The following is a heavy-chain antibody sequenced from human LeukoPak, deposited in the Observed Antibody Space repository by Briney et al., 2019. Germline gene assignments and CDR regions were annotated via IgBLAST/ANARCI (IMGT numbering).Heavy chain of an antibody. D-gene: IGHD3-22*01. CDR2: INWKGDTT. Sequence: GSLRLSCVASGFTFDDYGMSWVRQAPGKGLEWVSAINWKGDTTGYADSVKGRFTISRDNAKNSLYLQMDILRAEDTAFYYCARHFNGYYEGVFDFWGQGTLVTVSS. J-gene: IGHJ4*02. CDR1: GFTFDDYG. CDR3: ARHFNGYYEGVFDF. V-gene: IGHV3-20*04.